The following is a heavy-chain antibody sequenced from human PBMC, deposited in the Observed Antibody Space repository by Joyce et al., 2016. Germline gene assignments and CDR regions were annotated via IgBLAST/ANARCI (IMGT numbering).Heavy chain of an antibody. J-gene: IGHJ5*02. CDR1: GFTFGTYS. CDR3: ARGVGTTSFAGHRFDP. Sequence: EGQLVESGGGLVQPGGSLRLSCVGSGFTFGTYSMNWVRQAPGKWLEWVSYIRSSGSTIYYAEALKGRFTISRDNAKNSLYLQMNSLRDEDTAVYYCARGVGTTSFAGHRFDPWGQGTLVTVSS. V-gene: IGHV3-48*02. D-gene: IGHD1-14*01. CDR2: IRSSGSTI.